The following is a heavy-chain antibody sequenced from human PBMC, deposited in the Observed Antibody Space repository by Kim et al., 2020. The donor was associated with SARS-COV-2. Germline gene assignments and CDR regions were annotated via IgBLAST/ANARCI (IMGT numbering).Heavy chain of an antibody. D-gene: IGHD3-10*01. V-gene: IGHV1-2*04. CDR1: GYTFTGYY. CDR3: ARNYGSGSYLGQTNWFDP. Sequence: ASVKVSCKASGYTFTGYYMHWVRQAPGQGLEWMGWINPNSGGTNYAQKFQGWVTMTRDTSISTAYMELSRLRSDDTAVYYCARNYGSGSYLGQTNWFDPWGQGTLVTVSS. J-gene: IGHJ5*02. CDR2: INPNSGGT.